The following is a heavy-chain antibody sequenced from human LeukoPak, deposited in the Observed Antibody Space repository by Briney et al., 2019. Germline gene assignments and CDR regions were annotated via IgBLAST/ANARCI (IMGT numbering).Heavy chain of an antibody. CDR3: AREERGHDY. D-gene: IGHD3-10*01. V-gene: IGHV4-39*07. CDR2: IYYSGST. Sequence: SETLSLTCTVSGGSISSSSYYWGWIRQPPGKGLEWIGSIYYSGSTYYNPSLKSRVTISVDTSKNQFSLKLSSVTAADTAVYYCAREERGHDYWGQGTLVTVSS. J-gene: IGHJ4*02. CDR1: GGSISSSSYY.